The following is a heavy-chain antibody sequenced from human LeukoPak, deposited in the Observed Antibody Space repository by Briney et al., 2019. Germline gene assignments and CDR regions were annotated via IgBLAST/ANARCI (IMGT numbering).Heavy chain of an antibody. CDR3: ARVTGGYCSSTGCYALDV. CDR1: GGSISYYY. Sequence: PSETLSLTCTVSGGSISYYYWTWIRQSPGKGLEWIGQIYYTGSTYYNPSLKRRVTISVDTSKNQFSLNVNSVTAADTAVYYCARVTGGYCSSTGCYALDVWGTGTTVTVSS. CDR2: IYYTGST. D-gene: IGHD2-2*01. V-gene: IGHV4-59*08. J-gene: IGHJ6*04.